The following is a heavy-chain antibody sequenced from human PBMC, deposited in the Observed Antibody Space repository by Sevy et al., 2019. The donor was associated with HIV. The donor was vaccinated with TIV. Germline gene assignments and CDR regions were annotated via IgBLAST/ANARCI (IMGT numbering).Heavy chain of an antibody. Sequence: GGSLRLSCAASGLTFSDYYMSWIRQAPGKGLEWVSYISSSGSTIYYADSVKGRFTISRDNAKNSLYLQMNSLRAEDTAVYYCARDRSSTGYYYYYGMDVWGQRTTVTVSS. CDR1: GLTFSDYY. J-gene: IGHJ6*02. CDR3: ARDRSSTGYYYYYGMDV. D-gene: IGHD2-2*01. V-gene: IGHV3-11*01. CDR2: ISSSGSTI.